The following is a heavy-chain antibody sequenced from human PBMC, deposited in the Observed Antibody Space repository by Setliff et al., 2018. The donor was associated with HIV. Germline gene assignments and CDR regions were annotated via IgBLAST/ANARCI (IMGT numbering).Heavy chain of an antibody. V-gene: IGHV4-4*09. CDR2: IHASGKA. Sequence: SETLSLTCTVSGDTDFYWSWIRQSPGKGLEWIGYIHASGKANYNPSLKSRVTISLDTSKMQFSLRLTSVAAADTAVYYCATLDPSGGNFLAYWGQGTLVTVSS. J-gene: IGHJ4*02. CDR1: GDTDFY. CDR3: ATLDPSGGNFLAY. D-gene: IGHD2-21*02.